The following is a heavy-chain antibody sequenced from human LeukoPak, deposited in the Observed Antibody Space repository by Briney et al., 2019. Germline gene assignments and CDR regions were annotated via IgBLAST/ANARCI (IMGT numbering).Heavy chain of an antibody. V-gene: IGHV4-30-2*01. CDR1: GGSISSGGYS. CDR3: ARGLYYYDSSGSDAFDI. J-gene: IGHJ3*02. CDR2: IYHSGST. Sequence: SQTLSLTCAVSGGSISSGGYSWSWIRQPPGKGLEWIGYIYHSGSTYYNPSLKSRVTISVDTSKNQFSLKLSSVTAADTAVYYCARGLYYYDSSGSDAFDIWGQGTMVTVSS. D-gene: IGHD3-22*01.